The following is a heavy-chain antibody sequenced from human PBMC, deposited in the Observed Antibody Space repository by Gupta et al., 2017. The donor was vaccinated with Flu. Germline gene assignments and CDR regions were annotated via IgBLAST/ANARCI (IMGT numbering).Heavy chain of an antibody. CDR1: SSYA. Sequence: SSYAMTWVRQIPGKGLECVSALSLSGVNTFYADSVRGRFTISRENSKHILFLQMHSLRVEDTAVYYYAVGNNNYCRQGFDPWGQGTMVTVSS. CDR2: LSLSGVNT. V-gene: IGHV3-23*01. CDR3: AVGNNNYCRQGFDP. D-gene: IGHD2-15*01. J-gene: IGHJ5*02.